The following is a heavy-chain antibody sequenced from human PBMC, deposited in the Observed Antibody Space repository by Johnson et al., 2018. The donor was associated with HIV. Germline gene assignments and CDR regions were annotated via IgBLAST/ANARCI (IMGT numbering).Heavy chain of an antibody. CDR2: ISSNGGST. V-gene: IGHV3-64*01. Sequence: VQLVESGGGLVQPGGSLRLSCAASGFTFSRYGVHWVRQAPGKGLEYVSAISSNGGSTYDAKSVKGRLTISRDNSKNTLYLQMNSLNAEDTAVYYCARAKYGGAFDVWGQGTMVSVSS. CDR1: GFTFSRYG. CDR3: ARAKYGGAFDV. D-gene: IGHD3-16*01. J-gene: IGHJ3*01.